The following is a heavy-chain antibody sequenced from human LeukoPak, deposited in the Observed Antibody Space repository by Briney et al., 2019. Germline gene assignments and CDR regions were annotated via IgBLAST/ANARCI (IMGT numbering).Heavy chain of an antibody. J-gene: IGHJ4*02. V-gene: IGHV3-23*01. D-gene: IGHD3-3*01. CDR2: ISGSGGST. CDR1: GFTFSSYA. CDR3: AKGRDITIFGVVIPVWDY. Sequence: GGSLRLSCAASGFTFSSYAMSWVRQAPGKGLEWVSAISGSGGSTYYADSVKGRFTISRDNSKNTLYLQMNSLRAEDTAVYYCAKGRDITIFGVVIPVWDYWGQGTLVTVSS.